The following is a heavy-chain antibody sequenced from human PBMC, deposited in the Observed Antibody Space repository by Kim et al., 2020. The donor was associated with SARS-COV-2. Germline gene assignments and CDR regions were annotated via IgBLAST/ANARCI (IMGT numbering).Heavy chain of an antibody. J-gene: IGHJ6*03. Sequence: NSAQQLQGRVTMTTDTSTSTVYMELRSLGSDDTAVYYCARAVVGHYMDVWGKGTTVTVSS. D-gene: IGHD2-2*01. CDR3: ARAVVGHYMDV. V-gene: IGHV1-18*01.